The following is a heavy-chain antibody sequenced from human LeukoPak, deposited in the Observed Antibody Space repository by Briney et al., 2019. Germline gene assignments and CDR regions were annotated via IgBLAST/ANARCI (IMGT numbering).Heavy chain of an antibody. V-gene: IGHV3-74*01. Sequence: PGGSLRLSCAASGFTFRSFWTHWVRQDPGKGLVWVSHMNGDGTSISYADSVKGRFTISRDNAKNTLYLQMNRLKAEDTAVYYCARSATDAFDIWGQGTMVTVSS. CDR1: GFTFRSFW. D-gene: IGHD3-3*01. CDR3: ARSATDAFDI. CDR2: MNGDGTSI. J-gene: IGHJ3*02.